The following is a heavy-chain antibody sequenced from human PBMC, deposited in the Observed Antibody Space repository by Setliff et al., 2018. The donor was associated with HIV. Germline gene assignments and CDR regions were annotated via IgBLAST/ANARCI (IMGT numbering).Heavy chain of an antibody. V-gene: IGHV4-61*08. CDR1: GGSISNGDHY. Sequence: PSETLSLTCTVSGGSISNGDHYWAWIRQSPGKGLEWIGYIHYTGSTTYNPSLKSRVTISVDTSKNQFSLELSSVTAADTAVYYCARGGYDYVWGSYRYPYYYYYMDVWGKGTRSPSP. J-gene: IGHJ6*03. CDR3: ARGGYDYVWGSYRYPYYYYYMDV. CDR2: IHYTGST. D-gene: IGHD3-16*02.